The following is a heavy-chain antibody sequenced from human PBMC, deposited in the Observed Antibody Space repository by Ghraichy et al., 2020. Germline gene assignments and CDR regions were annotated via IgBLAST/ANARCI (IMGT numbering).Heavy chain of an antibody. V-gene: IGHV4-39*01. Sequence: SETLSLTCTVSGGSFSSDSYYWGCLRPTPGTGLEWIASIYYNGYTYYNPSLKSRVTISVAMSKNQFALKLSSVAAADTAVYYCASSAFGVVINLYYFDYWGQGPLVTVSS. CDR1: GGSFSSDSYY. J-gene: IGHJ4*02. CDR2: IYYNGYT. CDR3: ASSAFGVVINLYYFDY. D-gene: IGHD3-3*01.